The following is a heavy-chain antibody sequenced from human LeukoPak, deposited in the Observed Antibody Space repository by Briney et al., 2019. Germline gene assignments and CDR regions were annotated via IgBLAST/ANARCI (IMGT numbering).Heavy chain of an antibody. CDR1: GFDFGGYT. J-gene: IGHJ4*02. Sequence: AGGSLRLSCAASGFDFGGYTMTWVRQAPVRGLEWVSAITSSSGDIYYADSGQGRFTISRDNAKNTLYLQMNSLRAEDTAVYYCARGVVPAASIDYWGQGTLVTVSS. D-gene: IGHD2-2*01. CDR3: ARGVVPAASIDY. V-gene: IGHV3-21*01. CDR2: ITSSSGDI.